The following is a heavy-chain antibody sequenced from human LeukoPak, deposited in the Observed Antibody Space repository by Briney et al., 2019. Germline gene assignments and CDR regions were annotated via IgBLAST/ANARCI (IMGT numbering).Heavy chain of an antibody. CDR1: GFTFSSYW. D-gene: IGHD3-22*01. Sequence: GGSLRLSCAASGFTFSSYWVSWVRQAPGKGLEWVANIKQDGSEKYYVDSVKGRFTISRDNAKNSLYLQMNSLRAEDTAVYYCARDKVVIDYWGQGILVTVSS. CDR3: ARDKVVIDY. V-gene: IGHV3-7*01. CDR2: IKQDGSEK. J-gene: IGHJ4*02.